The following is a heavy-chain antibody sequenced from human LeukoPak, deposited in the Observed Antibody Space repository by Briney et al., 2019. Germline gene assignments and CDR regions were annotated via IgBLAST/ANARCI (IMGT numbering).Heavy chain of an antibody. Sequence: GGSLRLSCAASGFTFSSYSMNWVRQAPGKGLEWVSSISSSSSYIYYADSVKGRFTISRDNAKNSLYLQMNSLRAEDTAVYYCAREGLITMVRGVSYYYYYMDVWGKGTTVTISS. CDR2: ISSSSSYI. J-gene: IGHJ6*03. V-gene: IGHV3-21*01. CDR1: GFTFSSYS. D-gene: IGHD3-10*01. CDR3: AREGLITMVRGVSYYYYYMDV.